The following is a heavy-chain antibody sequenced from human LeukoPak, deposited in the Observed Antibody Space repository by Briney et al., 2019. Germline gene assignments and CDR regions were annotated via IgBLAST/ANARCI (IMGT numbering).Heavy chain of an antibody. V-gene: IGHV3-7*03. CDR1: GFILSTYW. CDR2: IKQDGTGI. D-gene: IGHD3-10*01. Sequence: GGSLRLSCAASGFILSTYWMTWVRQGPGKRLEWVAAIKQDGTGISYLDSVKGRFTTSRDNANNSLYLQMNGLRVDDTAIYYCAKVSEGDSGSRYRPLDFWGQGTLVTVSS. CDR3: AKVSEGDSGSRYRPLDF. J-gene: IGHJ4*02.